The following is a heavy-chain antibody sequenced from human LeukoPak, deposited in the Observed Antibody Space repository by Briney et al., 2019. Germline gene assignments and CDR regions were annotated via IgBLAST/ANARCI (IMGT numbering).Heavy chain of an antibody. CDR2: IYYSGST. CDR3: TRDTLDIAVAGKWFDP. D-gene: IGHD6-19*01. Sequence: SETMSLTXTVSGGSISSGDYYWSWIRQPPGKGLDWIGYIYYSGSTYYNPSLKRRVTISVDTSKNQFSLKLSFVTAADTAVYYCTRDTLDIAVAGKWFDPWGQGTLVTVSS. J-gene: IGHJ5*02. V-gene: IGHV4-30-4*08. CDR1: GGSISSGDYY.